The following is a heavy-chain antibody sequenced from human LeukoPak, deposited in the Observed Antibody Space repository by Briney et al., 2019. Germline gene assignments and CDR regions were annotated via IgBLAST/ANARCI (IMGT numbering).Heavy chain of an antibody. CDR3: ARSSFPTFPLFDY. V-gene: IGHV3-66*02. Sequence: GGSLGLSCAASGFTVSSNYMSWVRQAPGKGLEWVSVIHSGGSTYYADSVKGRFTISRDNSKNTLYLQMNSLRAEDTAVYYCARSSFPTFPLFDYWGQGTLVTVSS. J-gene: IGHJ4*02. D-gene: IGHD2/OR15-2a*01. CDR2: IHSGGST. CDR1: GFTVSSNY.